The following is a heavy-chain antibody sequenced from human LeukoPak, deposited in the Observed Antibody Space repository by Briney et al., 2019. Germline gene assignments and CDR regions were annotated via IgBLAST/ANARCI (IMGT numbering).Heavy chain of an antibody. Sequence: ASVKVSCKASGYTFTGYYMHWVRQAPGQGLEWMGWINPNSGGTNYAQKFQGWVTMTRDTSISTAYMELSRLRSDDTAVYYCARGLYSSSWYAHWGQRTLVTVSS. D-gene: IGHD6-13*01. CDR3: ARGLYSSSWYAH. V-gene: IGHV1-2*04. CDR2: INPNSGGT. CDR1: GYTFTGYY. J-gene: IGHJ5*02.